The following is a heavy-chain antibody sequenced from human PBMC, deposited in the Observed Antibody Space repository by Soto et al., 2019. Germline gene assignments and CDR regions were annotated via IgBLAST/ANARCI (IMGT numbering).Heavy chain of an antibody. CDR3: ARVEGPPD. V-gene: IGHV4-59*01. CDR2: IYYSGST. Sequence: SETLSLTCTVSGGSINSYYWSWIRQPPGKGLEWIGYIYYSGSTNYNPSLKSRVTISVDTSKNQFSLKLSSVTAADTAVYYCARVEGPPDWGQGLLVTGS. CDR1: GGSINSYY. J-gene: IGHJ4*02.